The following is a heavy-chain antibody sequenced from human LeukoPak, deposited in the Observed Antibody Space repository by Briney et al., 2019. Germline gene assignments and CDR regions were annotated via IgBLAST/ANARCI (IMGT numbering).Heavy chain of an antibody. V-gene: IGHV1-69*06. CDR3: ARVHENYYYYMDV. CDR2: IIPIFGTA. Sequence: SVKVSCKASGGTFSSYAISWVRQAPGQGLEWMGGIIPIFGTANYAQKFQGRVTITADKSTSTAYMELSSLRSEDTAVYYCARVHENYYYYMDVWGKGTTVTVSS. J-gene: IGHJ6*03. CDR1: GGTFSSYA.